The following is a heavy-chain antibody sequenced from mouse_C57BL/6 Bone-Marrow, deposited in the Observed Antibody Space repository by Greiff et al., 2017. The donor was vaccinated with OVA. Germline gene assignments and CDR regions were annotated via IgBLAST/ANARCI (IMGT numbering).Heavy chain of an antibody. V-gene: IGHV2-5*01. J-gene: IGHJ1*03. D-gene: IGHD2-4*01. CDR3: AKILYYDYDEWYFDV. CDR1: GFSLTSYG. CDR2: IWRGGST. Sequence: VKVVESGPGLVQPSQSLSITCTVSGFSLTSYGVHWVRQSPGKGLEWLGVIWRGGSTDYNAAFMSRLSITKDNSKSQVFFKMNSLQADDTAIYYCAKILYYDYDEWYFDVWGTGTTVTVSS.